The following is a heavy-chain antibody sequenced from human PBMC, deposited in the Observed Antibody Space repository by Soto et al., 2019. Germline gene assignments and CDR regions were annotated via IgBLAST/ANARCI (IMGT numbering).Heavy chain of an antibody. D-gene: IGHD3-10*01. CDR3: AKDLTPDSYYYGSGNAFDI. CDR1: GFTFDDYA. CDR2: ISWNSGSI. V-gene: IGHV3-9*01. Sequence: EVQLVESGGGLVQPGRSLRLSCAASGFTFDDYAMHWVRQAPGKGLEWVSGISWNSGSIGYADSVKGRFTISRDNAKNSLYLQMNSLRAEDTALYYCAKDLTPDSYYYGSGNAFDIWGQGTMVTVSS. J-gene: IGHJ3*02.